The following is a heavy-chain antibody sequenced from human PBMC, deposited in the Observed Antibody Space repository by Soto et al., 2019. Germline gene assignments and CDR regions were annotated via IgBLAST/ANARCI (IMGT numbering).Heavy chain of an antibody. CDR3: ARAMGGHYFDY. V-gene: IGHV4-59*01. Sequence: SETLSVTCTFSGGSISSYYWSWIRQPPGKGLEWIGYIYYSGSTNYNPSLKSRVTISVDTSKNQFSLKLSSVTAADTAVYYCARAMGGHYFDYWGQGTMVTVSS. J-gene: IGHJ4*02. CDR2: IYYSGST. CDR1: GGSISSYY. D-gene: IGHD3-10*01.